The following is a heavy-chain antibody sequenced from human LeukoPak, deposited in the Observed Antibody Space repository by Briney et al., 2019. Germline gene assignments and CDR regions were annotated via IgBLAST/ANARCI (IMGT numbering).Heavy chain of an antibody. V-gene: IGHV4-31*03. CDR3: ARAAPDYYDSSGSLRNPYFDY. D-gene: IGHD3-22*01. J-gene: IGHJ4*02. CDR2: IYYSGST. Sequence: SETLSLTCTVSGGSISTGGYYWSWIRQHPGKGLEWIGNIYYSGSTYYSPSLKSRVTMSVDTSKNQFSLTLISVTAADTAVYFCARAAPDYYDSSGSLRNPYFDYWGQGTLVTVSS. CDR1: GGSISTGGYY.